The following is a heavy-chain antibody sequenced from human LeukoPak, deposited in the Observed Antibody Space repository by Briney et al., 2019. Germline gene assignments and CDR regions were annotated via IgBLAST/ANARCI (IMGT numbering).Heavy chain of an antibody. V-gene: IGHV3-53*01. CDR3: ARGRSPTLGYFDL. CDR2: IYSGGTT. CDR1: GFTVSSNY. D-gene: IGHD1-26*01. Sequence: GGSLRLSCAASGFTVSSNYMSWVRQAPGKGLEWVSVIYSGGTTFYADSVKGRFTISRDNSQNTLHLQMNSLRVEDTAVYYCARGRSPTLGYFDLWGRGTLVTVSS. J-gene: IGHJ2*01.